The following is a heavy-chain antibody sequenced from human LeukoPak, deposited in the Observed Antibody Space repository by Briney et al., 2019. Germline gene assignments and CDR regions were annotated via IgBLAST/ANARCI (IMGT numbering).Heavy chain of an antibody. D-gene: IGHD2-2*01. J-gene: IGHJ3*02. CDR1: GFTFSSYS. V-gene: IGHV3-21*01. CDR3: AREPGSFLPAAANNAFDI. Sequence: GGSLRLSCAASGFTFSSYSMNWVRQAPGKGREWVSSISSSSSYIYYADSVKGRFTISRDNAKNSLYLQMNSLRAEDTAVYYCAREPGSFLPAAANNAFDIWGQGTMVTVSS. CDR2: ISSSSSYI.